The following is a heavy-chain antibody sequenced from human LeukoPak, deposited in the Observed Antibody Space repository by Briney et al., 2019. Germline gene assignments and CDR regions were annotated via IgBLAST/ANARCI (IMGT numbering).Heavy chain of an antibody. Sequence: PGRSLRLSCVASGFTFSRYAMHWVRQAPGKGLEWVAFISHDGSDKYHADSLKGRFTISRDNSKNTLYLQMNSLGAEDTAVYYCVDGGRFDYWGQGTLVTVS. J-gene: IGHJ4*02. D-gene: IGHD4-23*01. CDR3: VDGGRFDY. CDR1: GFTFSRYA. V-gene: IGHV3-30*03. CDR2: ISHDGSDK.